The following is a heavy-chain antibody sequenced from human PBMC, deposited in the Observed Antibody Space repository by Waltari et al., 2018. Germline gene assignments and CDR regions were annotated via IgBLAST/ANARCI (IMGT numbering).Heavy chain of an antibody. CDR2: ISSSSSYI. Sequence: EVQLVESGGGLVKPGGSLRLSCAASGFTFSSYSMNWVRQAPGKGLGWVSSISSSSSYIYYADSVKGRFTISRDNAKNSLYLQMNSLRAEDTAVYYCARSGIAARNWFDPWGQGTLVTVSS. CDR1: GFTFSSYS. D-gene: IGHD6-6*01. CDR3: ARSGIAARNWFDP. J-gene: IGHJ5*02. V-gene: IGHV3-21*01.